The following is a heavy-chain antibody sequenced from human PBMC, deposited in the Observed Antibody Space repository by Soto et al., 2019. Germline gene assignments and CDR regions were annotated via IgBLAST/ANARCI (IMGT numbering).Heavy chain of an antibody. CDR2: IYNSGST. Sequence: QVQLQESGPGLVKPSETLSLTCAVSGDSISSRYWSWIRQFPGKGLEYIGYIYNSGSTNYNPSLRSRVTIPIDTAKNLFSLDLYSVTAADTAVYYCVIGGGSPDYWGQGTLVTVSS. V-gene: IGHV4-59*11. CDR3: VIGGGSPDY. J-gene: IGHJ4*02. CDR1: GDSISSRY.